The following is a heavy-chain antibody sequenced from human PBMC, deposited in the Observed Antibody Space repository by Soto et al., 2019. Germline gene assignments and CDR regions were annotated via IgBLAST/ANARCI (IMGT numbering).Heavy chain of an antibody. CDR1: GGSFSGYY. CDR3: ARFNRFTTVRGRYYYSMDF. V-gene: IGHV4-34*01. CDR2: INHSGRT. Sequence: QVQLQQWGAGLLKPSETLSLTCAVYGGSFSGYYWSWIRQPPGKGLEWIGEINHSGRTNYNPSLKMRFTVSVDTTRNQFSLKLSSVTAAVTAAYYCARFNRFTTVRGRYYYSMDFWGQGSTVIVFS. D-gene: IGHD3-10*01. J-gene: IGHJ6*02.